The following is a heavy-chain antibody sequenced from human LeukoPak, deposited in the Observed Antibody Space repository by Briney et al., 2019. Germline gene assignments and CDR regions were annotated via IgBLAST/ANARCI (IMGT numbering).Heavy chain of an antibody. CDR3: ARYRLTDSPINWFDP. Sequence: GASVKVSCKASGHTFSSFGITWVRQAPGQGLEWMGWISAYTGIANYAQKLQGRVTMTTDTSTNTAYMELGSLRSDDTAVYYCARYRLTDSPINWFDPWGQGTLVTVSS. J-gene: IGHJ5*02. CDR2: ISAYTGIA. V-gene: IGHV1-18*01. D-gene: IGHD1-14*01. CDR1: GHTFSSFG.